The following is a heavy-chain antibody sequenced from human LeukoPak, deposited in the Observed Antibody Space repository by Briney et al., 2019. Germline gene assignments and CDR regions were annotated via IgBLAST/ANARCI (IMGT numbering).Heavy chain of an antibody. Sequence: GGSLRLSCAASGFTFYTYAMTWVRQAPGKGLEWVSSISGSGDNTYYADSVKGRFTVSRDNSKNTLYLQMNSLRAEDTAVYYCAKTPGDCTGGTCYSFDHWGQGSWSPSPQ. CDR2: ISGSGDNT. CDR1: GFTFYTYA. J-gene: IGHJ4*02. CDR3: AKTPGDCTGGTCYSFDH. D-gene: IGHD2-15*01. V-gene: IGHV3-23*01.